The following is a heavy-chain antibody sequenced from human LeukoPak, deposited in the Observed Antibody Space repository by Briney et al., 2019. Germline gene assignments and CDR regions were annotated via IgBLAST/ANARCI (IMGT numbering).Heavy chain of an antibody. J-gene: IGHJ3*02. CDR1: GGSISTSSYY. CDR3: ARRPILTGYFLAFDI. CDR2: IYCSGST. D-gene: IGHD3-9*01. Sequence: SETLSLTCTVSGGSISTSSYYWGWIRQPPGKGLEWIGSIYCSGSTYYNPSLKSRVTISVDTSKNQFSLKLTSVTAADTAVYYCARRPILTGYFLAFDIWGQGTMVTVSS. V-gene: IGHV4-39*07.